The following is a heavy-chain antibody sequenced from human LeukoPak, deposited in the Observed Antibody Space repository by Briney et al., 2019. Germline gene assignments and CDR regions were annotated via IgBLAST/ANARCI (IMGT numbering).Heavy chain of an antibody. J-gene: IGHJ4*02. CDR3: ARGHAAAGYFDY. Sequence: PGRSLRLSCAASGFTFSSYGMHWVRQVPGKGLEWVTVFSYDGINKYYADSMKGRFSVSRGNSKNTLYLQMNSLKVEDTAVYYCARGHAAAGYFDYWGQGAVVTVSS. CDR2: FSYDGINK. D-gene: IGHD6-13*01. V-gene: IGHV3-30*19. CDR1: GFTFSSYG.